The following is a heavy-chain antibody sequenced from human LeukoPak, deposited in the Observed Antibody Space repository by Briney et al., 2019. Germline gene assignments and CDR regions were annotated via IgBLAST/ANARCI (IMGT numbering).Heavy chain of an antibody. V-gene: IGHV3-21*01. CDR1: GFTFSSYS. D-gene: IGHD1-26*01. J-gene: IGHJ4*02. Sequence: GGSLRLSCAASGFTFSSYSMNWVRQAPGKGLEWVSSISSSSSYIYYADSVKGRFTISRDNAKNSLYLQMNSLRAEDTAVYYCARVSSMGAVYYFDYWGQGTPVTVSS. CDR3: ARVSSMGAVYYFDY. CDR2: ISSSSSYI.